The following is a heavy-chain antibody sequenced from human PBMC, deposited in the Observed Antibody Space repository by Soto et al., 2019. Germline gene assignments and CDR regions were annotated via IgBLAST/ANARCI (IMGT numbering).Heavy chain of an antibody. Sequence: QITLKESGPTLVKPTQTLTLTCTFSGFSLSTSGVGVGWIRQPPGKALEWLALIYWDDDKRDSPFLKSRLTTTKDPXXNPVVLTMTNMDPVDTATYYCAHSPYSRSSYYFDYWGQGTLVTVSS. CDR2: IYWDDDK. D-gene: IGHD6-6*01. J-gene: IGHJ4*02. V-gene: IGHV2-5*02. CDR3: AHSPYSRSSYYFDY. CDR1: GFSLSTSGVG.